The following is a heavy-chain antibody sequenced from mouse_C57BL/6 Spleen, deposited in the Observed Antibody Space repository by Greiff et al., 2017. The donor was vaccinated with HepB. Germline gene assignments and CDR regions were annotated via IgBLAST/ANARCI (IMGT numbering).Heavy chain of an antibody. D-gene: IGHD2-1*01. CDR2: IYPGDGDT. Sequence: QVQLQQSGAELVKPGASVKISCKASGYAFSSYWMNWVKQRPGKGLEWIGQIYPGDGDTNYNGKFKGKATLTADKSSSTAYMQLSSLTSEDSAVYFCARFFYGNYEGFDYWGQGTTLTVSS. V-gene: IGHV1-80*01. CDR3: ARFFYGNYEGFDY. J-gene: IGHJ2*01. CDR1: GYAFSSYW.